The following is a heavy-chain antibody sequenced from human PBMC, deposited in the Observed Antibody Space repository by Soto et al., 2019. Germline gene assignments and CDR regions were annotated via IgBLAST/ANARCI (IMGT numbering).Heavy chain of an antibody. CDR1: GFTVSSNY. Sequence: GGSLRLSCAASGFTVSSNYMSWVRQAPGKGLEWVSVIYSGGSTYYADSVKGRFTISRDNSKNTLYLQMNSLRAEDTAVYYCASTSLIAAAGTIGAFDIWGQGTMVTVSS. D-gene: IGHD6-13*01. CDR2: IYSGGST. J-gene: IGHJ3*02. CDR3: ASTSLIAAAGTIGAFDI. V-gene: IGHV3-66*01.